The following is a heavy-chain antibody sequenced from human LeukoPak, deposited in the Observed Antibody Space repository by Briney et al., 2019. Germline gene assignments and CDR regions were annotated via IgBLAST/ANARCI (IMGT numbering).Heavy chain of an antibody. CDR3: ARVWSTSCYRY. D-gene: IGHD2-2*02. J-gene: IGHJ4*02. V-gene: IGHV3-7*01. CDR1: GFTFSTYW. CDR2: IKQDGTEK. Sequence: TGGSLRLSCAASGFTFSTYWMSWVRQAPGKGLEWVANIKQDGTEKYYVDSVKGRFTISRDNAKNSLYLQTNSLRAEDTAVYYCARVWSTSCYRYWGQGTLVTVSS.